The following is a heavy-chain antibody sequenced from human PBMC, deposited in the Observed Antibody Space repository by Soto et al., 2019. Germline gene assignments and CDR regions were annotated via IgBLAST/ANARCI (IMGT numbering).Heavy chain of an antibody. D-gene: IGHD3-10*01. J-gene: IGHJ6*02. V-gene: IGHV3-30*18. Sequence: GGSLRLSCAASGFTFSSYGMHWVRQAPGKGLEWVAVISYDGSNKYYADSVKGRFTISRDNSKNTLYLQMNSLRAEDTAVYYCAKDGVDLVVRGATQRSYYYSGMDVWGQGTTVTVYS. CDR2: ISYDGSNK. CDR1: GFTFSSYG. CDR3: AKDGVDLVVRGATQRSYYYSGMDV.